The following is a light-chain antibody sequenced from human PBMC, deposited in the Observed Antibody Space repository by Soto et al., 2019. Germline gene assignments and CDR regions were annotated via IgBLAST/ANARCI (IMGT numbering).Light chain of an antibody. Sequence: QSVLTKPPSASGTPGQRVTISCSGSSSNIGSSYVHWYQQLPGTAPKLLIYRNNQRPSGVPDRFSGSKSGTSASLAISGLRSEDEADYYCAAWDDSLSARVFGGGTKLTVL. CDR2: RNN. CDR3: AAWDDSLSARV. J-gene: IGLJ3*02. CDR1: SSNIGSSY. V-gene: IGLV1-47*01.